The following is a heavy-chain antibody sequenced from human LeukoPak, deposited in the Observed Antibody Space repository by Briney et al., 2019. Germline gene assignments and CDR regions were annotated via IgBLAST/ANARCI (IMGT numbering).Heavy chain of an antibody. J-gene: IGHJ4*02. V-gene: IGHV3-72*01. D-gene: IGHD2-15*01. CDR2: IRNKANSSTT. CDR1: GFTLSDHY. Sequence: PGGSLRLSCAASGFTLSDHYMDWVRQAPGGGLEWVGRIRNKANSSTTEYAASVKGRFTVSRDDSNSLLYLQMNSLKTEDTAVYYCARQGYCSGGSCRGQFYFDCWGQGTLVTVSS. CDR3: ARQGYCSGGSCRGQFYFDC.